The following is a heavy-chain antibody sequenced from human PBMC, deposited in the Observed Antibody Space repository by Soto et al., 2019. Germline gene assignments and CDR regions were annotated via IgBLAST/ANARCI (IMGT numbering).Heavy chain of an antibody. CDR1: GGSFSGYY. Sequence: SETLSLTCAVYGGSFSGYYWSWIRQPPGKGLEWIGYIYYSGSTYYNPSLKSRVTISVDTSKNQFSLKLSSVTAADTAVYYCARSGYITIFGVVTPRAFWFDPWGQGTLVTVSS. J-gene: IGHJ5*02. CDR3: ARSGYITIFGVVTPRAFWFDP. D-gene: IGHD3-3*01. CDR2: IYYSGST. V-gene: IGHV4-34*09.